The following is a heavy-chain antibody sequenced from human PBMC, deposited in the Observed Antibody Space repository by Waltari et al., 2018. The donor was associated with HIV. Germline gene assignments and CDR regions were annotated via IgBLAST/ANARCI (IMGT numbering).Heavy chain of an antibody. CDR2: IYHSGST. V-gene: IGHV4-38-2*01. Sequence: QVQLQESGPGLVKPSETLSLTCAVSGYSISSGYYWGWLRQPPGKGLEWIGSIYHSGSTYYNPSLKSRVTISVDTSKNQFSLKLSSVTAADTAVYYCARVPEDDFWSGYYPFDYWGQGTLVTVSS. D-gene: IGHD3-3*01. CDR3: ARVPEDDFWSGYYPFDY. CDR1: GYSISSGYY. J-gene: IGHJ4*02.